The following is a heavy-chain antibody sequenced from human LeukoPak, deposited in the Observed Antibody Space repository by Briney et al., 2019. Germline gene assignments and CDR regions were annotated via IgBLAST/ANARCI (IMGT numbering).Heavy chain of an antibody. Sequence: PSQTLSLTCTVSGGSISSGDHYWSWIRQPPGKGLEWIGYIYYSGSTYYNPSLKSRVTISVDTSKNQFSLKLSSVTAADTAVYYCASALPLDYYGSGSPTFDYWGQGTLVTVSS. V-gene: IGHV4-30-4*01. CDR2: IYYSGST. CDR3: ASALPLDYYGSGSPTFDY. J-gene: IGHJ4*02. D-gene: IGHD3-10*01. CDR1: GGSISSGDHY.